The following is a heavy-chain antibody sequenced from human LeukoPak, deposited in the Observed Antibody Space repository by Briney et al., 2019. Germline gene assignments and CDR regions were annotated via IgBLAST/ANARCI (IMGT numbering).Heavy chain of an antibody. J-gene: IGHJ4*02. V-gene: IGHV3-48*03. CDR3: ARDPRYSYGLYYFDY. Sequence: GGSLRLSCAASGFTFSSYEMNWVRQAPGKGLEWVSYISSSGSTIYYADSVKGRFTISRDNAKNSLYLQMNSLRAEDTAVYYRARDPRYSYGLYYFDYWGQGTLVTVSS. CDR2: ISSSGSTI. D-gene: IGHD5-18*01. CDR1: GFTFSSYE.